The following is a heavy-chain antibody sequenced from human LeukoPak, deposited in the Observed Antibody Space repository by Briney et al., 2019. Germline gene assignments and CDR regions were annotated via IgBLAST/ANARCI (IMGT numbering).Heavy chain of an antibody. CDR1: GYTFTTYG. CDR3: ARVMFVLGSYHIEDY. V-gene: IGHV1-18*04. Sequence: ASVKVSCKASGYTFTTYGISWVRQAPGQGLEWMGCISAYDGNTNYAQKFQDRVTMTTDTSTSTAYMELRSLRSDDTAVYYCARVMFVLGSYHIEDYWGQGTMVTVSS. J-gene: IGHJ4*02. D-gene: IGHD3-16*02. CDR2: ISAYDGNT.